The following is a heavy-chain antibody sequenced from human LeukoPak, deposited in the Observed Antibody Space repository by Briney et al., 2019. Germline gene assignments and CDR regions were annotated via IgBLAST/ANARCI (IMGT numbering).Heavy chain of an antibody. CDR2: IYYSGST. Sequence: PSETLSLACTVSGGSISSYYWSWIRQPPGKGLERIGYIYYSGSTNYNPSLKSRVTISVDTSKNQFSLKLSSVTAADTAVYYCARRYRSGWSPTYDYWGQGIPVTVSS. CDR3: ARRYRSGWSPTYDY. J-gene: IGHJ4*02. D-gene: IGHD6-19*01. CDR1: GGSISSYY. V-gene: IGHV4-59*08.